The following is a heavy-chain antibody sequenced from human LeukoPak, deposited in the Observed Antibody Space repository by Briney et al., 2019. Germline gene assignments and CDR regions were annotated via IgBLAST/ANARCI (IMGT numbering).Heavy chain of an antibody. CDR1: GFTFSSYS. CDR3: ARVYGDYKYYFDY. D-gene: IGHD4-17*01. V-gene: IGHV3-48*01. CDR2: ISSSSSTI. Sequence: PGGSLRLSCAASGFTFSSYSMNWVRQAPGKGLEWVSYISSSSSTIYYADSVKGRFTISRDNSKNTLYLQMNSLRAEDTAVYYCARVYGDYKYYFDYWGQGTLVTVSS. J-gene: IGHJ4*02.